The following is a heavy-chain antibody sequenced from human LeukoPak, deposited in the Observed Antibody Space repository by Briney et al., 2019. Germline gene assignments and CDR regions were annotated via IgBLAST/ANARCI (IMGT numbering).Heavy chain of an antibody. V-gene: IGHV3-30*03. CDR1: GFNFKNYG. CDR2: ILYDGSNK. J-gene: IGHJ3*02. Sequence: GGSLRLSCAASGFNFKNYGMHWVRQTPGKGLEWVAMILYDGSNKYHADSVKGRFTISRDNSKNTLYLQLNSLRLEDTAVYFCVGDLHGPFDIWGQGTMVTVSS. CDR3: VGDLHGPFDI. D-gene: IGHD2-8*01.